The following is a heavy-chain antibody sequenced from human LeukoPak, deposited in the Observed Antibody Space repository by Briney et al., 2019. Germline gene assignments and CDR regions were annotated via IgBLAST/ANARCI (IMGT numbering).Heavy chain of an antibody. D-gene: IGHD2-21*02. J-gene: IGHJ5*02. CDR1: GGSFSGYY. CDR2: INHSGST. V-gene: IGHV4-34*01. CDR3: ARKVTWFDP. Sequence: SETLSLTCAVYGGSFSGYYWSWVRQPPGKGLEWIGEINHSGSTNYNPSLKSRVTISVDTSKNQFSLKLSSLTAADTALYYCARKVTWFDPWGQGTLVTVSS.